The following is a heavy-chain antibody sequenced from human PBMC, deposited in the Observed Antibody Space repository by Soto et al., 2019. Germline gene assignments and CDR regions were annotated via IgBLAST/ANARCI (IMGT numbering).Heavy chain of an antibody. CDR2: IYPGDTDT. D-gene: IGHD1-20*01. Sequence: GESLKISCKGSGYSFTSYWIGWVRQMPGKGLEWMGIIYPGDTDTRDSPSFQGQVTISADKSISTAYLQWISLKASDTAMYYCARPLTLTGTSSAYDYWGQGTLVTVSS. J-gene: IGHJ4*02. CDR3: ARPLTLTGTSSAYDY. CDR1: GYSFTSYW. V-gene: IGHV5-51*01.